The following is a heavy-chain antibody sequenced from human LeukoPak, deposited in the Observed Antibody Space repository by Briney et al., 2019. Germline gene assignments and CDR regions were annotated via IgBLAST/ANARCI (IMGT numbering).Heavy chain of an antibody. J-gene: IGHJ4*02. CDR3: ARNPEWLFPHFDY. Sequence: VASVTVSCKASAGTFSSYAISWVRQAPGQGLEWMGGIIPIFGTANYAQKFQGRVTITADKSTSTAYMELSSLRSEDTAVYYCARNPEWLFPHFDYWGQGTLVTVSS. V-gene: IGHV1-69*06. CDR1: AGTFSSYA. CDR2: IIPIFGTA. D-gene: IGHD3-3*01.